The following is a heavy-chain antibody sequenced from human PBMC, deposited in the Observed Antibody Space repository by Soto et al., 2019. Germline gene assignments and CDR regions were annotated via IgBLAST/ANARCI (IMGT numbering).Heavy chain of an antibody. Sequence: PGGSLRLSCAASGFTFSSYSFNWVRQAPGKGLEWVSYISTSSNTIYYADSVKGRFTISRDNAKNSLYLQMSSLRDEDTAVYYCARDGGSYYYWGQGTLVTVSS. J-gene: IGHJ4*02. CDR2: ISTSSNTI. D-gene: IGHD1-26*01. CDR1: GFTFSSYS. V-gene: IGHV3-48*02. CDR3: ARDGGSYYY.